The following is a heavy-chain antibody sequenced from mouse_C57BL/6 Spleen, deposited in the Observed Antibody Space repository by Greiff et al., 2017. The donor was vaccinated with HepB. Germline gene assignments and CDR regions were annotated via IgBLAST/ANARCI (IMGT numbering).Heavy chain of an antibody. CDR1: GFTFSDYG. D-gene: IGHD2-4*01. CDR2: ISSGSSTI. Sequence: EVMLVESGGGLVKPGGSLKLSCAASGFTFSDYGMHWVRQAPEKGLEWVAYISSGSSTIYYADTVKGRFTISRDNAKNTLFLQMTSLRSEDTAMYYCARGTYYDYDSWFAYWGQGTLVTVSA. J-gene: IGHJ3*01. V-gene: IGHV5-17*01. CDR3: ARGTYYDYDSWFAY.